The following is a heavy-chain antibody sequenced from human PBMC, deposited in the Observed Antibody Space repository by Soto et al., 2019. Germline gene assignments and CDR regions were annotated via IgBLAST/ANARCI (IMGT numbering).Heavy chain of an antibody. D-gene: IGHD3-16*01. J-gene: IGHJ5*02. CDR2: IQSGGPT. CDR1: GFTVSNKY. V-gene: IGHV3-66*04. Sequence: GGSLRLSCAASGFTVSNKYMSWVRQAPGKGLEWVSLIQSGGPTYYADSVKGRSTISRDTSENTVHLQMDSLRAEDTAVYYCAKLGAYKARGNWFDPWGQGTLVTVSS. CDR3: AKLGAYKARGNWFDP.